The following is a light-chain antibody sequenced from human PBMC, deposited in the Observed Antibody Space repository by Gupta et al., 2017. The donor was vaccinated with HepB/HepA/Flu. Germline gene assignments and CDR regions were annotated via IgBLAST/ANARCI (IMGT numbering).Light chain of an antibody. CDR1: QNIHNW. CDR3: QHYENYSWT. J-gene: IGKJ1*01. V-gene: IGKV1-5*03. CDR2: KAS. Sequence: DIQMTQSPSSLSASVGDRVTITCRASQNIHNWLAWFQQKPGKVPKVLISKASNLESGVPSRFSGNGYGTDFTPTISRLQPDDFATYYCQHYENYSWTFDQGTKVEIK.